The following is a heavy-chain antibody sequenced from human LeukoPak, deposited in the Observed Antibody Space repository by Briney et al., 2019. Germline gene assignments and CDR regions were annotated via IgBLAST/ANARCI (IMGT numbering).Heavy chain of an antibody. V-gene: IGHV4-38-2*02. CDR2: ISHSGTT. D-gene: IGHD2-2*01. CDR1: GYSISSDYF. J-gene: IGHJ5*02. CDR3: VRDIGQLRSDT. Sequence: SETLSLTCVVSGYSISSDYFWGWIRQPPGKGLEWIGTISHSGTTFYKPSLKTRITISLDTSKNQFSLKVNSVTAADTAVYYCVRDIGQLRSDTWGQGTLVTASS.